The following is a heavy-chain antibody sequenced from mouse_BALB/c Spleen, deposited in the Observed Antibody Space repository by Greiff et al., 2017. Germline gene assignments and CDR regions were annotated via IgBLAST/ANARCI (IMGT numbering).Heavy chain of an antibody. V-gene: IGHV2-9*02. Sequence: VKLMESGPGLVAPSQSLSITCTVSGFSLTSYGVHWVRQPPGKGLEWLGVIWAGGSTNYNSALMSRLSISKDNSKSQVFLKMNSLQTDDTAMYYCARDEGPYYYAMDYWGQGTSVTVSS. CDR2: IWAGGST. D-gene: IGHD3-3*01. CDR1: GFSLTSYG. J-gene: IGHJ4*01. CDR3: ARDEGPYYYAMDY.